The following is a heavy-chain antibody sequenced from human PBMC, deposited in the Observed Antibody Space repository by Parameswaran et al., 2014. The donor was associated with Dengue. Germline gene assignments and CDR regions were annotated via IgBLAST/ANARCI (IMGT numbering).Heavy chain of an antibody. CDR3: ARDRCSSTSCLNWFDP. CDR2: ISSSGSTI. J-gene: IGHJ5*02. V-gene: IGHV3-48*03. D-gene: IGHD2-2*01. Sequence: KWIRQPPGKGLEWVSYISSSGSTIYYADSVKGRFTISRDNAKNSLYLQMNSLRAEDTAVYYCARDRCSSTSCLNWFDPWGQGTLVTVSS.